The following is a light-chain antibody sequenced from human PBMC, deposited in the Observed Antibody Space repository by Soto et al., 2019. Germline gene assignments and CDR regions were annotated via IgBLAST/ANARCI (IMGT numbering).Light chain of an antibody. Sequence: QSALTQPRSVSGSPGQSVTISCTGTSSDVGGYNFVSWYQQHPGKAPKFMIYDVSKRPPGVPDRFSGSRSGNTASLTISGLQAEDEADYSCCSYAGSSVVFGGGTKVTGL. CDR3: CSYAGSSVV. J-gene: IGLJ2*01. V-gene: IGLV2-11*01. CDR1: SSDVGGYNF. CDR2: DVS.